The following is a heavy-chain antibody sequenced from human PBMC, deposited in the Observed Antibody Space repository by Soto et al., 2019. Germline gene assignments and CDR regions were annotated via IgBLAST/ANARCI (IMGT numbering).Heavy chain of an antibody. V-gene: IGHV3-7*01. CDR2: IKQDGSEK. CDR3: ARVGPYNWFDP. CDR1: GFTFSSYW. J-gene: IGHJ5*02. Sequence: EVQLVESGGGLVQPGGSLRLSCAASGFTFSSYWMSWVRQAPGKGLERVANIKQDGSEKYYVDSVKGRFTISRDNAKNSLYLQMNSLRAEDTAVYYCARVGPYNWFDPWGQGTLVTVSS.